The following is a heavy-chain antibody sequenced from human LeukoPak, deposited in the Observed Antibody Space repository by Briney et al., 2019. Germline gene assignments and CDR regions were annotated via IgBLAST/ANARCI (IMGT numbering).Heavy chain of an antibody. J-gene: IGHJ4*02. CDR3: AKDLGGYTYGYQLAGYFDY. D-gene: IGHD5-18*01. CDR1: GFTFSSYA. Sequence: PGGSLRLSYAASGFTFSSYAMSWVRQAPGKGLEWVSAISASGVSTYYADSVKGRFTISRDNSKNTMYLQMNSLRAEDTAVYYCAKDLGGYTYGYQLAGYFDYWGQGTLVTVSS. CDR2: ISASGVST. V-gene: IGHV3-23*01.